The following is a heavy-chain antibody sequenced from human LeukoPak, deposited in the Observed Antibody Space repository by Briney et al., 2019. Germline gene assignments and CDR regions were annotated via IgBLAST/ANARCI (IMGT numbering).Heavy chain of an antibody. CDR3: ARDRGTWNDDGFDY. J-gene: IGHJ4*02. CDR1: GDSISNYY. V-gene: IGHV4-59*12. CDR2: IYYSGST. D-gene: IGHD1-1*01. Sequence: PSETLSLTCTVSGDSISNYYWSWLRQPPGKGLEWLGYIYYSGSTNYYPSLKSRVTMSVDTSKNQFSLKLSSVTAADTAVYYCARDRGTWNDDGFDYWGQGTLVTVSS.